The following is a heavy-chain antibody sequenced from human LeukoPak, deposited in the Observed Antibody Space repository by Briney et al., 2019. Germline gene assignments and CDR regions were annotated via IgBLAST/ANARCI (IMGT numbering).Heavy chain of an antibody. CDR2: IYYSGST. V-gene: IGHV4-39*01. J-gene: IGHJ6*02. CDR1: GGSISSSSYY. D-gene: IGHD3-22*01. Sequence: SETLSLTCTASGGSISSSSYYWGWIRQPPGKGLEWIGSIYYSGSTYYNPSLKSRVTISVDTSKNQFSLKLSSVTAADTAVYYCARHARGSGYYARMDVWGQGTTVTVSS. CDR3: ARHARGSGYYARMDV.